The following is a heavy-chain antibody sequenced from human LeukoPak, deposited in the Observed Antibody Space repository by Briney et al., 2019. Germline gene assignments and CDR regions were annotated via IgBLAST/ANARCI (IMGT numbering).Heavy chain of an antibody. J-gene: IGHJ4*02. CDR2: ISGYNGNT. D-gene: IGHD2-21*01. CDR3: ARDLSLGRHEHGEPFDY. V-gene: IGHV1-18*01. Sequence: VASVKVSCETSGYTFINYGIRWVRQAPGQGPEWMVWISGYNGNTNYVQKFQGRITMTTDTSTSTAYMELRSLRSDDTAVYYCARDLSLGRHEHGEPFDYWGLGTMVTVSS. CDR1: GYTFINYG.